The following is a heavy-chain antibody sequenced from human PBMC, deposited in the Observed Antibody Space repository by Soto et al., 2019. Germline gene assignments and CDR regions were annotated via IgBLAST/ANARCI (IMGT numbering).Heavy chain of an antibody. J-gene: IGHJ4*02. CDR1: GFTFSNAW. Sequence: EVQLVESGGGLVKPGGSLRLSCAASGFTFSNAWMSWVRQAPGKGLEWVGRIKSKTDGGTTDYAAPVKGRFTISRDDSKNTLYLQMNSLKTEDRAVYYCTTFDSRGYYAPPPTDYWGQGTLVTVSS. V-gene: IGHV3-15*01. CDR2: IKSKTDGGTT. D-gene: IGHD3-22*01. CDR3: TTFDSRGYYAPPPTDY.